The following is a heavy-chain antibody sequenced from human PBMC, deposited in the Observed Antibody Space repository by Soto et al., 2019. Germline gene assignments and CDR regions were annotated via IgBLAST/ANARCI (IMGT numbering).Heavy chain of an antibody. V-gene: IGHV3-23*01. CDR1: GLTFRVYA. CDR3: AKDSRAGYDFWSGPDAFDI. J-gene: IGHJ3*02. CDR2: ITGNGGST. D-gene: IGHD3-3*01. Sequence: PGGSLRLSCAASGLTFRVYAMSWVRQAPGKGPEWVSAITGNGGSTYYADSVKGRFTISRDNSKNTLYLQMNSLRAEDTAVYYCAKDSRAGYDFWSGPDAFDIWGQGTMVTVSS.